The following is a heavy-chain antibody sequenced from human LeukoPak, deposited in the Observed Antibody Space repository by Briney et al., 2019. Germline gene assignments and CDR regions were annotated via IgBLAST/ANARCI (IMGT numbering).Heavy chain of an antibody. CDR2: IYIGGST. CDR3: ATEASTNTFDY. D-gene: IGHD5-12*01. J-gene: IGHJ4*02. CDR1: GIPLKWIC. Sequence: GGSLGPSWSTFGIPLKWICMGWVRQAPGRGLEWVSVIYIGGSTYYADSVKGRFTISRDNSRNTLYLQMNSLRAEDTALYYCATEASTNTFDYWGQGTLVTVSS. V-gene: IGHV3-66*01.